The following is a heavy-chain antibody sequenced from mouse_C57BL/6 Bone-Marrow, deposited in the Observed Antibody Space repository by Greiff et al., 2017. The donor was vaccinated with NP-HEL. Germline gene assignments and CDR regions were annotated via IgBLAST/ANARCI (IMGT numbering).Heavy chain of an antibody. V-gene: IGHV5-4*01. CDR2: ISDGGSYT. J-gene: IGHJ3*01. CDR1: GFTFSSYA. D-gene: IGHD1-1*01. CDR3: ARESTTVVAPFAY. Sequence: EVHLVESGGGLVKPGGSLKLSCAASGFTFSSYAMSWVRQTPEKRLEWVATISDGGSYTYYPDNVKGRFTISRDNAKNNLYLQMSHLKSEDTAMYYCARESTTVVAPFAYGGQGTLVTVS.